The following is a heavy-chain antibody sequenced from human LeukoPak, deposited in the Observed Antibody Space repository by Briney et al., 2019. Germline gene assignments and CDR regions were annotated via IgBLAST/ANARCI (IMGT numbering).Heavy chain of an antibody. CDR2: ISWNSGSI. CDR3: AKDIGLLWFGELLGGSAFDI. CDR1: GFTFDDYA. V-gene: IGHV3-9*01. D-gene: IGHD3-10*01. J-gene: IGHJ3*02. Sequence: PGGSLRLSCAASGFTFDDYAMHWVRQAPGKGLEWVSGISWNSGSIGYADSVKGRFTISRDNAKNSLYLQMNSLRAEDTALYYCAKDIGLLWFGELLGGSAFDIWGQGTMVTVSS.